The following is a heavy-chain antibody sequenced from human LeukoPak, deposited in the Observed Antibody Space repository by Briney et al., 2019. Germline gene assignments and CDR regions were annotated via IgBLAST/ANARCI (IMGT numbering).Heavy chain of an antibody. V-gene: IGHV3-53*01. CDR3: ARGDGYNFFDY. D-gene: IGHD5-24*01. Sequence: GGSLRLPCAVSGFTVTNNYMSWVRQAPGKGLEWVSVFYVGGATYYEDSVKGRFTISRDNSENTLYLQMKSLRAEDTAVYYCARGDGYNFFDYWGEGALVTVSS. J-gene: IGHJ4*02. CDR2: FYVGGAT. CDR1: GFTVTNNY.